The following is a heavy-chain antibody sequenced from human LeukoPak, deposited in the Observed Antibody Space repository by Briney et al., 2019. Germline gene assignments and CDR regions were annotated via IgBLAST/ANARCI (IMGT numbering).Heavy chain of an antibody. CDR1: GFTFSSYA. CDR3: AKGRTAVAGTDFDY. Sequence: PGRSLRLSCAASGFTFSSYAMSWVRQVPGKGLEWVSVISGSGGSTYYADSVKGRFTISRDNSKNTLYLQMNSLRAEDTAVYYCAKGRTAVAGTDFDYWGQGTLVTVSS. V-gene: IGHV3-23*01. D-gene: IGHD6-19*01. CDR2: ISGSGGST. J-gene: IGHJ4*02.